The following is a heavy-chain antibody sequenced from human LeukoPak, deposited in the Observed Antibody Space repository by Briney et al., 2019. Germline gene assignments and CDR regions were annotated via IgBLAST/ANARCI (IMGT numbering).Heavy chain of an antibody. CDR1: GGSFSGYY. CDR3: ARGGNRMVRGVVVAYYYYGMDA. D-gene: IGHD3-10*01. V-gene: IGHV4-34*01. Sequence: SETLSLTCAVYGGSFSGYYWSWIRQPPGKGLEWIGEINHSGSTNYNPSLKSRVTISVDTSKNQFSLKLSSVTAADTAVYYCARGGNRMVRGVVVAYYYYGMDAWGQGTTVTVSS. CDR2: INHSGST. J-gene: IGHJ6*02.